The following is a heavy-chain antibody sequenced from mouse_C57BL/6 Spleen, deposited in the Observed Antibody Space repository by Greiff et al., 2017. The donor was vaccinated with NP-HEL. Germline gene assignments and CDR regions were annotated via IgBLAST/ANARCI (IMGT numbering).Heavy chain of an antibody. CDR1: GFSLTSYA. D-gene: IGHD1-1*01. Sequence: VQRVESGPGLVAPSQSLSITCTVSGFSLTSYAISWVRQPPGKGLEWLGVIWTGGGTNYNSALKSRLSISKDNSKSQVFLKMNSLQTDDTAKYYCARRYYGSSYGYFDVWGTGTTVTVSS. CDR3: ARRYYGSSYGYFDV. J-gene: IGHJ1*03. CDR2: IWTGGGT. V-gene: IGHV2-9-1*01.